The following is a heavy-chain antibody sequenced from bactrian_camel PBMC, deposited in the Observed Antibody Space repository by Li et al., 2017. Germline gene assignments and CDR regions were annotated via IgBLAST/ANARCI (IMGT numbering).Heavy chain of an antibody. J-gene: IGHJ4*01. D-gene: IGHD3*01. Sequence: DVQLVESGGGTVQAGGSLRLSCTYTRRPNYVTWFRQGPGNGREGVAWIYTTGSGNDYYDDSVKGRFTISQDRAKNTLYLQMNSLKPEATAMYYCAAEPAHTCVLGVVISARKYNSWGQGTQVTVS. CDR1: YTRRPNY. CDR2: IYTTGSGND. CDR3: AAEPAHTCVLGVVISARKYNS. V-gene: IGHV3S31*01.